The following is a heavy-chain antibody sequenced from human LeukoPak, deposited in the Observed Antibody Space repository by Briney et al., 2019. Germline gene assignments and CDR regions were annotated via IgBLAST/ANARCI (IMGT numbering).Heavy chain of an antibody. J-gene: IGHJ4*02. CDR1: GGSISSSNW. CDR2: IYHSGST. CDR3: SRASRVHDY. D-gene: IGHD6-6*01. Sequence: SGTLSLTCAVSGGSISSSNWWSWVRQPPGRGLEWIGEIYHSGSTYYHSPLKRRVTTSVDTSNNHFSLKLTSVTAAATAVYCWSRASRVHDYWGRGTLVTVSS. V-gene: IGHV4-4*01.